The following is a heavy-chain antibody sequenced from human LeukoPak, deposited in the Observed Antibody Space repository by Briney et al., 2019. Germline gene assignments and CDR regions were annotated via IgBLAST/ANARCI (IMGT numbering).Heavy chain of an antibody. V-gene: IGHV1-8*03. CDR2: MNPNSGNT. CDR3: ARGLYDYVWGSYPPKRTLGYYYYMDV. CDR1: GYTFTSYD. Sequence: ASVKVSCKASGYTFTSYDINWVRQATGQGLEWMGWMNPNSGNTGYAQKFQGRVTITRNTSISTAYKELSSLRSEDTAVYYCARGLYDYVWGSYPPKRTLGYYYYMDVWGKGTTVTVSS. J-gene: IGHJ6*03. D-gene: IGHD3-16*02.